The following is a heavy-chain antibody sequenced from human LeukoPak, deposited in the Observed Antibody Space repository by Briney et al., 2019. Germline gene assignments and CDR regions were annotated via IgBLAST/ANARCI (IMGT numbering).Heavy chain of an antibody. D-gene: IGHD4-17*01. Sequence: PGGSLRLSCAASGFTFNSFGMNWFRQAPGKGLEWISYINSVGGTTFYADSVKGRFTITRDNANNTLYLQMYYCARSHMYGDYGEDIWGHGTVVAVSS. CDR3: EDI. CDR2: INSVGGTT. J-gene: IGHJ3*02. V-gene: IGHV3-48*03. CDR1: GFTFNSFG.